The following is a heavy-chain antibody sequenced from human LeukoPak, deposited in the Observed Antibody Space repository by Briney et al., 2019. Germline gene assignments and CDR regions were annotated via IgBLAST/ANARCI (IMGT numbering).Heavy chain of an antibody. J-gene: IGHJ4*02. CDR3: ARVRTGGIAAAGTPFYFDY. CDR1: GYTFTSYG. V-gene: IGHV1-18*01. Sequence: ASVKVSCKASGYTFTSYGISWVRQAPGQGLEWMGWISAYNGNTNYAQKLQGRVTMTTDTSTSTAYMELRSLRSDDTAVYYCARVRTGGIAAAGTPFYFDYWGQGTLVTVSS. D-gene: IGHD6-13*01. CDR2: ISAYNGNT.